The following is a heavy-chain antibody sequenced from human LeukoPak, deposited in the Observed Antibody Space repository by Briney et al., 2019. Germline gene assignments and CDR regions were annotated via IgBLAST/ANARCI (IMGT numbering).Heavy chain of an antibody. Sequence: GGSLSLSCAASGFSFSSYSMNWVRQAPGNGREWVSSISGSSSYIYYADSVKGRFTISRDNAKNSLYLQMNSLRAEATAVYYCARLGLSAVAIFLIDYWGQGTLVTVSS. CDR2: ISGSSSYI. J-gene: IGHJ4*02. D-gene: IGHD6-19*01. CDR1: GFSFSSYS. V-gene: IGHV3-21*01. CDR3: ARLGLSAVAIFLIDY.